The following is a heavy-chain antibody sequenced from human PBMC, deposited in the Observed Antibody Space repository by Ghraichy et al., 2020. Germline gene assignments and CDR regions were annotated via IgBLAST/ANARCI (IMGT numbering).Heavy chain of an antibody. V-gene: IGHV2-5*02. CDR1: GFSLSTSGVG. D-gene: IGHD3-10*01. Sequence: SGPTLVKPTQTLTLTCTFSGFSLSTSGVGVGWIRQPPGKALACLALIYWDDDKRYSPSLKSRLTITKDTSKNQVVLTMTNMDPVVPATYYCAHSSITMVRGNAFDIGGQGTMVTVSS. CDR2: IYWDDDK. CDR3: AHSSITMVRGNAFDI. J-gene: IGHJ3*02.